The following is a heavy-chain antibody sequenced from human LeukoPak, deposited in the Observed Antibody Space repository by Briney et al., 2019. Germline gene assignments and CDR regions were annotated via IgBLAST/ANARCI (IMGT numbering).Heavy chain of an antibody. CDR2: INPNSGGT. J-gene: IGHJ3*02. V-gene: IGHV1-2*02. CDR3: ARGIRPYDSSGYYWRGDAFDI. Sequence: ASVKVSCKASGYTFTGYYMHWVRQAPGQGLEWMGWINPNSGGTNYAQKFQGRVTMTRDTSISTAYMELSRLRSDDTAVYYCARGIRPYDSSGYYWRGDAFDIWXQGTMVTVSS. CDR1: GYTFTGYY. D-gene: IGHD3-22*01.